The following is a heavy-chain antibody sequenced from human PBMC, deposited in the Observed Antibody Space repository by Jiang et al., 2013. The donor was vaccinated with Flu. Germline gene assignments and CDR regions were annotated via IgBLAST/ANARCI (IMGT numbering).Heavy chain of an antibody. Sequence: GLVKPSETLSLTCTVSGGSISSSSYYWGWIRQPPGKGLEWIGSIYYSGSTYYNPSLKSRVTISVDTSKNQFSLKLSSVTAADTAVYYCARQSGVDYDFWSGYFNWFDPWGQGTLVTVSS. CDR3: ARQSGVDYDFWSGYFNWFDP. J-gene: IGHJ5*02. CDR1: GGSISSSSYY. CDR2: IYYSGST. D-gene: IGHD3-3*01. V-gene: IGHV4-39*01.